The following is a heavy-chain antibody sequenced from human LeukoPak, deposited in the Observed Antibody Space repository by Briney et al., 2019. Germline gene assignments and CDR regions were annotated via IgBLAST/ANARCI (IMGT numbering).Heavy chain of an antibody. CDR2: ISGSGGST. CDR3: AEDGDGYNTLFDY. CDR1: GFTFSSYA. D-gene: IGHD5-24*01. V-gene: IGHV3-23*01. J-gene: IGHJ4*02. Sequence: GGSLRLSCAASGFTFSSYAMSWVRQAPGKGLEWVSAISGSGGSTYYADSVKGRFTISRDNSKNTLYLQMNSLRAEDTAVYYCAEDGDGYNTLFDYWGQGTLVTVSS.